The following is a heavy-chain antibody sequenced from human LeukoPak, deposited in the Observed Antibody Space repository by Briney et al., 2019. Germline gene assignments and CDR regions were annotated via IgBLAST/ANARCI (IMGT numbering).Heavy chain of an antibody. CDR2: IIPIFGTA. Sequence: SVKVSCKASGGTFSSYAISWVRQAPGQGLEWMGGIIPIFGTANYAQKFQGRVTITADKSTSTAYMELSSLRSEDTAVYYCARVVLMVYARAASNWFDPWGQGTLVTVSS. D-gene: IGHD2-8*01. J-gene: IGHJ5*02. V-gene: IGHV1-69*06. CDR3: ARVVLMVYARAASNWFDP. CDR1: GGTFSSYA.